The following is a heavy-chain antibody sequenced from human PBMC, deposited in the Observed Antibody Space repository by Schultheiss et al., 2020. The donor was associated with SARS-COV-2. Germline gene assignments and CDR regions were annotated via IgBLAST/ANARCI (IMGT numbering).Heavy chain of an antibody. Sequence: GESLKISCAASGFTFSSYAMHWVRQAPGKGLEWVSAISGSGGSTYYADSVKGRFTISRDNSKNTLYLQMNSLRAEDTAVYYCARDPVYYGSGGGFDYWGQGTLVTVSS. D-gene: IGHD3-10*01. CDR3: ARDPVYYGSGGGFDY. V-gene: IGHV3-23*01. CDR1: GFTFSSYA. J-gene: IGHJ4*02. CDR2: ISGSGGST.